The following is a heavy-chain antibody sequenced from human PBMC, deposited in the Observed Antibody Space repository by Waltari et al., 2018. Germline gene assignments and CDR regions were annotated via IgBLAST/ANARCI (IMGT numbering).Heavy chain of an antibody. CDR3: AXGYSSSSVTFDX. CDR2: IYYSGSX. J-gene: IGHJ3*02. Sequence: QLQESGPXLXXPSEXLSXTCXVSGDSISSYHWSWIRQPPGKGLEWIGYIYYSGSXNYNPSVKSRXTISVDTSKNQFSLKLTXVTAADTAXYXCAXGYSSSSVTFDXWGHGTXVTVSS. V-gene: IGHV4-59*01. D-gene: IGHD6-19*01. CDR1: GDSISSYH.